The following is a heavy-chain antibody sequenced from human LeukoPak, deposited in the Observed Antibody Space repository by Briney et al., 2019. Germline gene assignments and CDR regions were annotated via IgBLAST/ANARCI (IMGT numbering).Heavy chain of an antibody. V-gene: IGHV4-31*03. CDR1: GGSISSGGYY. D-gene: IGHD3-10*01. J-gene: IGHJ3*02. CDR2: IYYSGST. CDR3: AREHGVLLWFGELWGAFDI. Sequence: PSETLSLTCTVSGGSISSGGYYWSWIRQHPGKGLEWIGYIYYSGSTYCNPSLKSRVTISVDTFKNQFSLKLSSVTAADTAVYYCAREHGVLLWFGELWGAFDIWGQGTMVTVSS.